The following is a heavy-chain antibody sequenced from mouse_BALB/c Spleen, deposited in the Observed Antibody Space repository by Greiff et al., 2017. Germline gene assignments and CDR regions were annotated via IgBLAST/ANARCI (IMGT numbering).Heavy chain of an antibody. CDR1: GFTFSSYG. Sequence: EVQLVESGGDLVKPGGSLKLSCAASGFTFSSYGMSWVRQTPDKRLEWVATISSGGSYTYYPDSVKGRFTISRDNAKNTLYLQMSSLKSEDTAMYYCARHGATMEWYFDVWGAGTTVTVSS. CDR2: ISSGGSYT. CDR3: ARHGATMEWYFDV. D-gene: IGHD2-1*01. J-gene: IGHJ1*01. V-gene: IGHV5-6*01.